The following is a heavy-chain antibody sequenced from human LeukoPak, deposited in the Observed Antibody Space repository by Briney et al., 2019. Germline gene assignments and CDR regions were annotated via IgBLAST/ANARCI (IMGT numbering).Heavy chain of an antibody. D-gene: IGHD5-12*01. Sequence: GGSLRLSCAASGFTFGTCEMNWVRQAPGKGLEWISYISNSGNTIYYADSVRGRFTISRENAKNSLYLQMNSLRDEDTAVYYCARDHGYAFDYWGQGTLVTVSS. CDR2: ISNSGNTI. V-gene: IGHV3-48*03. CDR1: GFTFGTCE. J-gene: IGHJ4*02. CDR3: ARDHGYAFDY.